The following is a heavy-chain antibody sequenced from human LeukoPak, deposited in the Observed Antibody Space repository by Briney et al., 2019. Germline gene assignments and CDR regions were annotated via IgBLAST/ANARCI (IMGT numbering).Heavy chain of an antibody. CDR3: ARSSQPQYYDFWSGYFFADP. CDR1: GYTFTSYG. Sequence: ASVKVSCKASGYTFTSYGISWVRQAPGQGLEWMGWISAYNGNTNYAQKLQGRVTMTTDTSTSTAYMELRSLRSDDTAVYYCARSSQPQYYDFWSGYFFADPWGQGTLVTVSS. V-gene: IGHV1-18*01. J-gene: IGHJ5*02. D-gene: IGHD3-3*01. CDR2: ISAYNGNT.